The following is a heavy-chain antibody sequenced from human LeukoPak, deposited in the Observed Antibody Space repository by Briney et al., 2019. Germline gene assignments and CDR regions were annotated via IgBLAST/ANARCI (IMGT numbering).Heavy chain of an antibody. CDR3: ARMTYYYGSGPPG. J-gene: IGHJ4*02. V-gene: IGHV4-39*07. CDR2: IYDSGST. Sequence: SETLSLTCTVSGGSIRSSYYYWGWIRQPPGKGLEWIGSIYDSGSTYYNPSLKSRVTISVDKSKNQFSLKLSSVTAADTAVYYCARMTYYYGSGPPGWGQGTLVTVSS. CDR1: GGSIRSSYYY. D-gene: IGHD3-10*01.